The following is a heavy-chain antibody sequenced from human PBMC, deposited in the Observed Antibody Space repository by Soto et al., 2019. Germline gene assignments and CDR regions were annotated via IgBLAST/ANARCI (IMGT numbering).Heavy chain of an antibody. CDR2: INTDGSST. Sequence: EVQLVESGGGLVQPGGSLRLSCADSGFSFSSYWMHWLRQGPEKGLVWVSRINTDGSSTNYADSVKGRFTISRDNAKSTMCLQMNSLRAEDLAVYYCASSPGGYYTDWGQGTVVTVSS. CDR1: GFSFSSYW. V-gene: IGHV3-74*01. CDR3: ASSPGGYYTD. J-gene: IGHJ3*01. D-gene: IGHD2-8*02.